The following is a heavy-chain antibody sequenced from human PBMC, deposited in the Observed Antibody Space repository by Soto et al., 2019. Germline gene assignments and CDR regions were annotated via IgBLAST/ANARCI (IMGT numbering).Heavy chain of an antibody. CDR1: GFSLTTGAVG. D-gene: IGHD3-10*01. CDR2: VYATKDI. V-gene: IGHV2-5*01. CDR3: AHGRSVGSTDFFEY. Sequence: QITLKESGPTLVKPTQTLTLTCTFSGFSLTTGAVGVGWIRQPPGKALEWLALVYATKDIRYSPSLKNRLTIXXXTXXRQVVLTGTNVDPADTATCSCAHGRSVGSTDFFEYWGQGTLVTVSS. J-gene: IGHJ4*02.